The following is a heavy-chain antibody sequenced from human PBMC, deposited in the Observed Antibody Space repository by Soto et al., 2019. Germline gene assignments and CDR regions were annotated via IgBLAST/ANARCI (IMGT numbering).Heavy chain of an antibody. CDR2: INHSGST. J-gene: IGHJ5*02. CDR1: GGSFSGYY. CDR3: PGRYYDKIWGTNQNNGFDP. Sequence: PSETLSLTFAVYGGSFSGYYWGWIRQPPGKGLEWIGEINHSGSTNYNPSLKIRVTISVDTSKNQFSLKLSSVTAADTAVSSSPGRYYDKIWGTNQNNGFDPWGQGTLVSV. V-gene: IGHV4-34*01. D-gene: IGHD3-16*01.